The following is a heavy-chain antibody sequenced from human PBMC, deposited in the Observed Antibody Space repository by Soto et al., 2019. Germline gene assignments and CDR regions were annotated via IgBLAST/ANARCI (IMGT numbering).Heavy chain of an antibody. V-gene: IGHV1-69*12. CDR3: ARVLGTTVTTDAFDL. CDR1: GGTFSSYA. D-gene: IGHD4-17*01. CDR2: IIPIFGTA. Sequence: QVQLVQSGAEVKKPGSSVKVSCKASGGTFSSYAISWVLQAPGQGLEWMGGIIPIFGTANYAQKFQGRVTITADESTSTGYMELSSLRSEDTAVYYCARVLGTTVTTDAFDLWGQGTMVTVSS. J-gene: IGHJ3*01.